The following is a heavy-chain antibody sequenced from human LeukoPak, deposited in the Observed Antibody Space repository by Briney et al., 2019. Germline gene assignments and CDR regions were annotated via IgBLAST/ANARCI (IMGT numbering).Heavy chain of an antibody. V-gene: IGHV5-51*01. Sequence: GESLKISCKGSGYSFTSYWIGWVRQMPGKGLEWMGIICPGDSDTRYSPSFQGQVTISADKSISTAYLQWSSLKASDTAMYYCARLVMSFPVRGVTIPPNFDYWGQGTLVTVSS. J-gene: IGHJ4*02. CDR1: GYSFTSYW. D-gene: IGHD3-10*01. CDR2: ICPGDSDT. CDR3: ARLVMSFPVRGVTIPPNFDY.